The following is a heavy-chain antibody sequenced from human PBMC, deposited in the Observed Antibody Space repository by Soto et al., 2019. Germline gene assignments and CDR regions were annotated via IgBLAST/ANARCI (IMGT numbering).Heavy chain of an antibody. CDR2: ISFSTTTI. V-gene: IGHV3-48*02. J-gene: IGHJ5*02. CDR3: ARDNGMAGSFDP. CDR1: GFTFSTYS. D-gene: IGHD2-8*01. Sequence: EMQLVESGGGLVQAGGSLRLSCAASGFTFSTYSMNWVRQAPGKGLEWVSYISFSTTTIYYADSVKGRFTISRDNANNLLYLQMNSLRDEDTSVYYCARDNGMAGSFDPWGQGTLVTVSS.